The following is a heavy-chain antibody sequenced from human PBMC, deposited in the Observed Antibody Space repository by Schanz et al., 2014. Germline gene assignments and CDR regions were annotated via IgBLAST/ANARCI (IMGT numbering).Heavy chain of an antibody. CDR2: ISGTGTKT. Sequence: DVQLVESGGGLAQPGGSLRLSCVASGFMFTKNAMNWVRQAPGKGIEWVSGISGTGTKTYYADSVKSRFTISRDNSKNTVFLQMSSLRADDTALYYCAKDIGGAVAAPVYDSWGQGTLVTVSS. CDR3: AKDIGGAVAAPVYDS. CDR1: GFMFTKNA. J-gene: IGHJ4*02. V-gene: IGHV3-23*04. D-gene: IGHD2-15*01.